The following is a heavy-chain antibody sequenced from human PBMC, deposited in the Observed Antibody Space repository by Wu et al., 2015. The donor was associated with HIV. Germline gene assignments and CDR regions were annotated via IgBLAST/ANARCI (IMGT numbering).Heavy chain of an antibody. CDR1: GYSFSDYG. CDR2: INHNGGGA. D-gene: IGHD6-19*01. V-gene: IGHV1-2*02. Sequence: QGQLVQSGAEVKKPGASVKVSCKASGYSFSDYGVHWVQQAPGQGLERMGWINHNGGGATYAQRFQDRVAMTRDTSMSTAFMELSRLRFDDTAIYYCARALRPVADALELDFWGQGTLVTVSS. J-gene: IGHJ4*02. CDR3: ARALRPVADALELDF.